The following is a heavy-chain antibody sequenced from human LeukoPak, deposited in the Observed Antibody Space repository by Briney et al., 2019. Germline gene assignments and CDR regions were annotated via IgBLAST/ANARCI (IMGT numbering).Heavy chain of an antibody. V-gene: IGHV3-43*02. J-gene: IGHJ6*02. D-gene: IGHD6-19*01. CDR2: ISGDGGST. Sequence: GGSLRLSCAASGFTFSTYWMHWVRQAPGKGLEWVSLISGDGGSTYYADSVEGRFTISRDNSKNSLYLQMNSLRTEDTALYYCAKDMIRPGGWGQDGMDVWGQGTTVTVSS. CDR3: AKDMIRPGGWGQDGMDV. CDR1: GFTFSTYW.